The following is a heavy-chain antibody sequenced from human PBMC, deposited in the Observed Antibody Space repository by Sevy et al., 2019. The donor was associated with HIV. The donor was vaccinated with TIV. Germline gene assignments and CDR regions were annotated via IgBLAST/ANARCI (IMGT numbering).Heavy chain of an antibody. D-gene: IGHD3-22*01. Sequence: GGSLRLSCSASGFTFSSYAMHWVRQAPGKGLEHVSAISSNGGSTYYADSVKGRFTISRDNSKNTLYLQMSSLRAEDTAVYYCVKDSGYYDSSGYLYWGQGTLVTVSS. V-gene: IGHV3-64D*06. CDR1: GFTFSSYA. J-gene: IGHJ4*02. CDR3: VKDSGYYDSSGYLY. CDR2: ISSNGGST.